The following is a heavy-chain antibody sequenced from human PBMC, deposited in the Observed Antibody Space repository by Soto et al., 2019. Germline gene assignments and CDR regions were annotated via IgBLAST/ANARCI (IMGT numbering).Heavy chain of an antibody. Sequence: GGSLRLSCAASGFTFSSYSMNWVRQAPGKGLEWVTSISSSSSYIYYADSVKGRFTISRDNAKNSLYLQMNSLRAEDTAVYYCARDGALNIVATILYYYYMDVWGKGTTVTVSS. J-gene: IGHJ6*03. V-gene: IGHV3-21*01. CDR3: ARDGALNIVATILYYYYMDV. D-gene: IGHD5-12*01. CDR1: GFTFSSYS. CDR2: ISSSSSYI.